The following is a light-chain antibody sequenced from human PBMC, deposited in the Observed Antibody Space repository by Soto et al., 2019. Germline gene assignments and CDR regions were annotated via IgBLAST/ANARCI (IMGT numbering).Light chain of an antibody. Sequence: EIVLTQSPGTLCLSPGQRATLSCRVSQTVSRSYLAWYQQTPGQAPRLLIYDASRRATGIPDRFSGSGSGTDFTLTISRLEPEDSAVYYCQQSVESPYTFGPGTKLEI. CDR2: DAS. CDR1: QTVSRSY. V-gene: IGKV3-20*01. CDR3: QQSVESPYT. J-gene: IGKJ2*01.